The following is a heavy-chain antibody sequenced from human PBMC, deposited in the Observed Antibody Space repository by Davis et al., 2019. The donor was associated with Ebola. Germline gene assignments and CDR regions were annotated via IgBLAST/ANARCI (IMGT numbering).Heavy chain of an antibody. CDR1: GYTFTGYY. D-gene: IGHD6-13*01. CDR2: INPNSGGP. CDR3: ARAGSSWSPFDP. Sequence: ASVKVSCKASGYTFTGYYMQWVRQAPGQGLEWMGWINPNSGGPNYAQKFQGRVTMTRDTSISTAYMELSRLRSDDTAVYYCARAGSSWSPFDPWGQGTLVTVSS. J-gene: IGHJ5*02. V-gene: IGHV1-2*02.